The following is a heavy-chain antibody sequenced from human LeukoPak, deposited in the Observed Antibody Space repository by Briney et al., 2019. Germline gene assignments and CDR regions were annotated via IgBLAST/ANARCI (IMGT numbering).Heavy chain of an antibody. D-gene: IGHD4-23*01. J-gene: IGHJ3*02. CDR1: GGTFNSYA. CDR3: ARVRGGNRGDAFDI. CDR2: IIPIFGTT. V-gene: IGHV1-69*06. Sequence: SVKVSCKASGGTFNSYAISWVRQAPGQGLEWMGGIIPIFGTTNYARKFRGRVTLTADKSTRTAYMELSSLRSEDTAVYYCARVRGGNRGDAFDIWGQGTMVTVSS.